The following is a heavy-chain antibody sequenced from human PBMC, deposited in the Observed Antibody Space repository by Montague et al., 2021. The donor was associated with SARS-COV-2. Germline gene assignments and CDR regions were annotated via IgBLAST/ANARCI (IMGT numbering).Heavy chain of an antibody. Sequence: GRTYYNPSLNSRVTISVDTSNNHFSLKLSSVTAADTAMYYCARERDRYYYMDIWGKGTT. CDR2: GRT. J-gene: IGHJ6*03. CDR3: ARERDRYYYMDI. V-gene: IGHV4-30-2*04.